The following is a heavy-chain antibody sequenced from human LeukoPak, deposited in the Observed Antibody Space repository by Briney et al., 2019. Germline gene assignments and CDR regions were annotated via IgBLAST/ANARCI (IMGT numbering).Heavy chain of an antibody. CDR2: INHSGST. J-gene: IGHJ4*02. Sequence: SETLSLTCAVYGGSFSGYYWSWIRQPPGKGLEWIGEINHSGSTNYSPSLKSRVTISVDTSKNQFSLKLSSVTAADTAVYYCARGRRYYYGSGSYSYWGQGTLVTVSS. CDR1: GGSFSGYY. V-gene: IGHV4-34*01. CDR3: ARGRRYYYGSGSYSY. D-gene: IGHD3-10*01.